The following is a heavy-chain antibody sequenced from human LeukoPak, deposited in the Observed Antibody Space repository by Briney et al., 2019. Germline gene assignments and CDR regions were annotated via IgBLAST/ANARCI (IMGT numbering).Heavy chain of an antibody. CDR1: GGSISSYY. CDR2: IYTSGST. D-gene: IGHD3-3*01. J-gene: IGHJ6*03. Sequence: SETLSLTCTVSGGSISSYYWSWIRQPAGKGLEWIGRIYTSGSTNYNPSLKSRVTMSVDTSKNQFSLKLSSVTAADTAVYYCAREVGKYDFWSGSYYYYVDVWGKGTTVTVSS. V-gene: IGHV4-4*07. CDR3: AREVGKYDFWSGSYYYYVDV.